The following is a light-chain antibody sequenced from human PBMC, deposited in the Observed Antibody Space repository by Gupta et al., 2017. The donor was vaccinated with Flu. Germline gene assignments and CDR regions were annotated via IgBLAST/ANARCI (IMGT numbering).Light chain of an antibody. Sequence: EIVFTQSPTTVSLSPGDSDTLSCRASQSISDRYLAWYQQKPGQPPRLLIYGACSRGADIPARFSGSGYEREFTLTINRLEPDDFAVYCCQHDGNSHFTVGQGTKMEIK. CDR2: GAC. CDR3: QHDGNSHFT. V-gene: IGKV3-20*01. J-gene: IGKJ2*01. CDR1: QSISDRY.